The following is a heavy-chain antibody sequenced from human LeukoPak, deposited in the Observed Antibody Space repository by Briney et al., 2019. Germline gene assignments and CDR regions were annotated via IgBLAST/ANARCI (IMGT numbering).Heavy chain of an antibody. D-gene: IGHD2-2*02. CDR1: GYTFTSYD. Sequence: SVKVSCKASGYTFTSYDINWVRQATGQGLEWMGRIIPILGIANYAQKFQGRVTITADKSTSTAYMELSSLRSEDTAVYYCARDPNPRYCSSTSCNRVDYWGQGTLVTVSS. V-gene: IGHV1-69*04. CDR2: IIPILGIA. CDR3: ARDPNPRYCSSTSCNRVDY. J-gene: IGHJ4*02.